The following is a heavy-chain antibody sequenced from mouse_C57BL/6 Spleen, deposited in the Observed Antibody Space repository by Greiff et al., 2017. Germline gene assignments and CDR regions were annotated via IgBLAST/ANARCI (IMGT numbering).Heavy chain of an antibody. CDR3: ATESLGYFDV. Sequence: VQLQQPGAELVRPGSSVTLSCKASGYTFTSYWMDWVKQRPGQGLEWIGNIYPSDSETHYNQKFKDKATLTVDKSSSTAYMQLSSLTSEDSAVSYCATESLGYFDVWGTGTTVTVSS. D-gene: IGHD1-3*01. J-gene: IGHJ1*03. CDR1: GYTFTSYW. CDR2: IYPSDSET. V-gene: IGHV1-61*01.